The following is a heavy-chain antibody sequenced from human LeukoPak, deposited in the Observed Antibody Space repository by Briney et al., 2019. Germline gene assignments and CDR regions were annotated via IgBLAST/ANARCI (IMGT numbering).Heavy chain of an antibody. CDR3: ARTRSVLRFLEWLFLGPFDY. CDR2: INPSGGST. J-gene: IGHJ4*02. D-gene: IGHD3-3*01. Sequence: ASVKVSCKASGYTFTSYYMHWVRQAPGQGLEWMGIINPSGGSTSYAQKFQGRVTMTRNTSTSTVCMELSSLRSEDTAVYYCARTRSVLRFLEWLFLGPFDYWGQGTLVTVSS. V-gene: IGHV1-46*01. CDR1: GYTFTSYY.